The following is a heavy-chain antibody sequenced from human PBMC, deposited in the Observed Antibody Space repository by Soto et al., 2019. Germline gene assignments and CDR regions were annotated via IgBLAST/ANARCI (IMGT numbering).Heavy chain of an antibody. D-gene: IGHD3-22*01. CDR2: IYPGDSDT. Sequence: GESLKISCKGSGYSFTIYCIGWVRQMPWKGLEWMGIIYPGDSDTRYSPSFQGQVTISADKSISTAYLQWSSLKASDTAMCYCARRGVTYYYDSSGYWDYWGQGTLVTVSS. CDR3: ARRGVTYYYDSSGYWDY. V-gene: IGHV5-51*01. J-gene: IGHJ4*02. CDR1: GYSFTIYC.